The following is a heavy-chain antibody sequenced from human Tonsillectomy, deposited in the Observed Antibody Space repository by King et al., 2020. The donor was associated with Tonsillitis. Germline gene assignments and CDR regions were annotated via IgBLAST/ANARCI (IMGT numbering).Heavy chain of an antibody. Sequence: VQLVESGGGVVQPGRSLRLSCAASGFIFITYAMHWVRQAPGKGLEWVAVISYDGSNKYYADSVKGRFTISRDNSKNTVYLQMNSLRAEDTAVYYCARGGALSVVHYYHGMDVWGQGTTVTVSS. J-gene: IGHJ6*02. D-gene: IGHD2/OR15-2a*01. CDR2: ISYDGSNK. CDR1: GFIFITYA. CDR3: ARGGALSVVHYYHGMDV. V-gene: IGHV3-30*04.